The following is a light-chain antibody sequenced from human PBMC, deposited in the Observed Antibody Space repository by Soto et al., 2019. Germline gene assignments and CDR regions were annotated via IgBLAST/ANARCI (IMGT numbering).Light chain of an antibody. V-gene: IGKV3-20*01. CDR1: QSDSSNY. CDR3: QQYGSLSWT. J-gene: IGKJ1*01. Sequence: DIVLTQSPGTLSLSPGERATLSCRASQSDSSNYLAWYQQRPGQAPRLLIYGASTRATGIPDRFSGSGSGTDFTLTISRLEPEDFAVYYCQQYGSLSWTFGQGTKVEIK. CDR2: GAS.